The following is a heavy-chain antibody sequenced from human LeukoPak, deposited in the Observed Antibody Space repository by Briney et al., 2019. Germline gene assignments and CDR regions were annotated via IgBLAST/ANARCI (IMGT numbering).Heavy chain of an antibody. CDR3: VRQTGDDALGI. CDR2: ISPHSGFT. Sequence: ASVKVSCKASGYTLTGHYIHWVRQAPGQGLEWMGWISPHSGFTMYPQRFQGRVTMTTDTSISTAFLEVRRLRSDDTAAYYCVRQTGDDALGIWGQGTMITVYS. CDR1: GYTLTGHY. J-gene: IGHJ3*02. V-gene: IGHV1-2*02. D-gene: IGHD7-27*01.